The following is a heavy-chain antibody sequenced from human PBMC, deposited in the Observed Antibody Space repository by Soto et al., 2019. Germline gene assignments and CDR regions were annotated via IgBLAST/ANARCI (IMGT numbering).Heavy chain of an antibody. V-gene: IGHV1-69*13. CDR2: IIPIFGTA. Sequence: SVKVSCKASGGTFSIYAISWVLQAPGQGLEWMGGIIPIFGTANYAQKFQGRVTITADESTSTAYMELSSLRSEDTAVYYCARDTGASSSWYGYYYGMDVWGQGTTVTVSS. CDR3: ARDTGASSSWYGYYYGMDV. D-gene: IGHD6-13*01. CDR1: GGTFSIYA. J-gene: IGHJ6*02.